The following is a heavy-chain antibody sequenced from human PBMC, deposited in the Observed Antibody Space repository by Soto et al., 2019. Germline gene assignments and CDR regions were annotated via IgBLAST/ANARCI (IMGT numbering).Heavy chain of an antibody. V-gene: IGHV1-8*01. CDR3: ASDMSTA. D-gene: IGHD3-16*01. J-gene: IGHJ5*02. CDR2: MNPNSGHT. Sequence: QLQRVQFGEEVKNPGASVKFSCKPPGYTFTSNAINGTRKATGQGLEWMGWMNPNSGHTNYAQKFQGRVTMTRDTSISTAYMELTNLRSEDTAIYYCASDMSTAWGQGTLVTVSS. CDR1: GYTFTSNA.